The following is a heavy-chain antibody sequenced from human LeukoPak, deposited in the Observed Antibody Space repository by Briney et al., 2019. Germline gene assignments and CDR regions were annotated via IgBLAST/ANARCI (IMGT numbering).Heavy chain of an antibody. J-gene: IGHJ4*02. V-gene: IGHV3-9*03. Sequence: GRSLSLSCAASGFTFDDYAMHWVRPAAGRGLEGVSVISWNSGSIGYADSVKGRFTISRNNAKNSLYLQMNSLRAEDMALYDFAKENYKVGASILGGFDYWGQGTLVTVSS. CDR1: GFTFDDYA. CDR3: AKENYKVGASILGGFDY. CDR2: ISWNSGSI. D-gene: IGHD1-26*01.